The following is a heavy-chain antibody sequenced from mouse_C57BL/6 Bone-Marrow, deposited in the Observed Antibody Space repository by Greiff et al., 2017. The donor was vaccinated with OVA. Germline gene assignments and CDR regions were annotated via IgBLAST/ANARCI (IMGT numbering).Heavy chain of an antibody. J-gene: IGHJ2*01. CDR1: GYTFTRYW. Sequence: VQLQQPGAELVKPGASVKMFCKASGYTFTRYWITRVKQRPGQGLEWLGDIYPGSGSTNYNEKFKSKATLTVDTSSSTAYMQLSSLTSEDSAVYYCARGYYGNFFDYWGQGTTLTVSS. D-gene: IGHD2-1*01. V-gene: IGHV1-55*01. CDR3: ARGYYGNFFDY. CDR2: IYPGSGST.